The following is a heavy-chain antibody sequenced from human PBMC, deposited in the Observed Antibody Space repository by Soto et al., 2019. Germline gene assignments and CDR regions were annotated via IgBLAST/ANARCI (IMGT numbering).Heavy chain of an antibody. CDR3: ARRSGYSLPRLDY. CDR2: ISSSGSTI. CDR1: GFTFSSYE. Sequence: EVQLVESGGGLVQPGGSLRLSCAASGFTFSSYEMNWVRQAPGKGLEWVSYISSSGSTIYYADSVKGRFTISRDNAKNSRYLQMNSLRAEDTAVYYCARRSGYSLPRLDYWGQGTLVTVSS. V-gene: IGHV3-48*03. J-gene: IGHJ4*02. D-gene: IGHD5-18*01.